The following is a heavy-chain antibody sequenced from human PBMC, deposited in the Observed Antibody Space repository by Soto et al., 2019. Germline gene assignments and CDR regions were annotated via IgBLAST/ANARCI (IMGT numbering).Heavy chain of an antibody. J-gene: IGHJ1*01. Sequence: PGGSLRLSCVASGFTFSDYAMTWVRQAPGKGLEWVSVISATGATTYYADSVRGRFTISRDNSKNTLNLQMNDLRVEDTAVIYCAKGRKSTEKDIAVMLAAASSIQHWGQGTLVT. CDR2: ISATGATT. CDR3: AKGRKSTEKDIAVMLAAASSIQH. CDR1: GFTFSDYA. D-gene: IGHD2-15*01. V-gene: IGHV3-23*01.